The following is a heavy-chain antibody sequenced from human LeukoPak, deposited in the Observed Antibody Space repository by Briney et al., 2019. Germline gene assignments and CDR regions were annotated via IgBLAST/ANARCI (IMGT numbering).Heavy chain of an antibody. CDR1: GFTFSSNY. V-gene: IGHV3-53*01. J-gene: IGHJ4*02. D-gene: IGHD5-18*01. Sequence: GGSLRLSCAASGFTFSSNYMSWVRQAPGKGLEWVSVIYSGGSTYYADSVKGRFTISRDNSKNTLYLQMNSLRAEDTAVYYCARSGYSYGTHFDYWGQGTLVTVSS. CDR2: IYSGGST. CDR3: ARSGYSYGTHFDY.